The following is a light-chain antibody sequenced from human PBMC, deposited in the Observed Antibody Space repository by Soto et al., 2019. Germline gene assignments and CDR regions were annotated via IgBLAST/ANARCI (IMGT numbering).Light chain of an antibody. CDR2: GAS. V-gene: IGKV1-39*01. J-gene: IGKJ1*01. CDR1: LTIGDS. Sequence: DIRMTQSPSSLSASVGDRVTITCRASLTIGDSLSWFQQKVGKPPTLLIYGASALQSRVPARFSGSGSGTDFTLTINNMQREDFATYYCQQTYNLPRTFGQGTKVDIK. CDR3: QQTYNLPRT.